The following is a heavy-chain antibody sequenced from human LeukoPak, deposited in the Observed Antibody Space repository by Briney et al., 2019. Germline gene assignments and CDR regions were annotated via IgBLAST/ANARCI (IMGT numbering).Heavy chain of an antibody. J-gene: IGHJ4*02. CDR1: GFTFSGYW. CDR2: INQDGSKT. V-gene: IGHV3-7*02. CDR3: EGGTY. D-gene: IGHD3-16*01. Sequence: PGGSLRLSCADSGFTFSGYWMNWVRQSPGKGLEWVANINQDGSKTSYVDSVRGRFTISRDNAKNSLFLQMNSLRAEDTAVYYCEGGTYWGQGTLVTVSS.